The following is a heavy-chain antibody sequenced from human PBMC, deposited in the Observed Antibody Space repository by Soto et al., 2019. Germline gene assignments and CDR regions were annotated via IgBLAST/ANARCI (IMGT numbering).Heavy chain of an antibody. V-gene: IGHV1-18*01. CDR2: ISAYNGNT. J-gene: IGHJ4*02. Sequence: ASVKVSCKASGYTFTSYGISWVRQAPGQGLEWMGWISAYNGNTNYAQKLQGRVTMTTDTSTSTAYMELRSLRSDDTAVYYCARDDGDIVVVPAAITSDYWGQGTLVTVS. CDR3: ARDDGDIVVVPAAITSDY. CDR1: GYTFTSYG. D-gene: IGHD2-2*01.